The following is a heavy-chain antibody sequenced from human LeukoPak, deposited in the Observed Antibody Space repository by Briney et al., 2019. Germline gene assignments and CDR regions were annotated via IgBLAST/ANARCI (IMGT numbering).Heavy chain of an antibody. CDR3: ARDPGGTGTITGDDY. CDR2: INPNSGGT. Sequence: ASVKVSCKASGYTFTGYYMHWVRQAPGQGLEWMGWINPNSGGTNYAQKFQGRVTMTRDTSISTVYMEPSRLRSDDTAVYYCARDPGGTGTITGDDYWGQGTLVTVSS. CDR1: GYTFTGYY. V-gene: IGHV1-2*02. J-gene: IGHJ4*02. D-gene: IGHD1-1*01.